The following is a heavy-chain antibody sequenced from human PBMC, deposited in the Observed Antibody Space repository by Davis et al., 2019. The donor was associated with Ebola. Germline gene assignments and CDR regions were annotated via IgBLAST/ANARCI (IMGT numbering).Heavy chain of an antibody. Sequence: MPSETLSLTCTVSGDSVTSGTYYWSWIRQPPGKGLEWVGYIDDSGSANYNPSLKSRVTILVETSENQFSLKLISVTAADTAIYYCAGATMGATSLDYWGQGTLVTVSS. V-gene: IGHV4-61*01. J-gene: IGHJ4*02. CDR3: AGATMGATSLDY. CDR1: GDSVTSGTYY. D-gene: IGHD1-26*01. CDR2: IDDSGSA.